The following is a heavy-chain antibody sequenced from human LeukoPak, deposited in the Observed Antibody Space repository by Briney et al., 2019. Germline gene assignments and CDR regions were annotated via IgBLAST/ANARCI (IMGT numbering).Heavy chain of an antibody. V-gene: IGHV4-38-2*01. CDR2: IYHSGST. CDR1: GYSISSGYY. D-gene: IGHD6-6*01. J-gene: IGHJ4*02. Sequence: PSGTLSLTCAVSGYSISSGYYWGWIRQPPGKGLEWIGSIYHSGSTYYNPSLKSRVTISVDTSKNQFSLKLSSVTAADTAVYYCARPLYSSSSGFDYWGQGTLVTVSS. CDR3: ARPLYSSSSGFDY.